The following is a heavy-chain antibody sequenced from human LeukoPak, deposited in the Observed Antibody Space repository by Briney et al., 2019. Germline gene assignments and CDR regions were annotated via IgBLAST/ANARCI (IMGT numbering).Heavy chain of an antibody. D-gene: IGHD3-22*01. V-gene: IGHV3-23*01. CDR2: ISGSGGST. J-gene: IGHJ3*02. CDR1: GFTFSSYA. CDR3: AKGSRDYYDSSGYSLQDDAFDI. Sequence: GGSLRLSCTASGFTFSSYAMSWVRQAPGKGLEWVSTISGSGGSTYYADSVKGRFTISRDNSKNTLYLQMNSLRAEDTAVYYCAKGSRDYYDSSGYSLQDDAFDIWGQGTMVTVSS.